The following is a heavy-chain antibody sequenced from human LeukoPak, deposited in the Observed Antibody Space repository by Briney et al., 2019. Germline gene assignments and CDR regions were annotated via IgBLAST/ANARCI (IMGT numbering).Heavy chain of an antibody. CDR1: GFRVSGYW. J-gene: IGHJ3*02. V-gene: IGHV3-7*01. CDR2: IKQDGSEE. Sequence: GGSLRLSCAASGFRVSGYWMSWVRQAPGKGLEWVANIKQDGSEELYVDSVKGRFTISRDNAKNSLYLQMNSLRAEDTAMYYCAREGGYAFDIWGQGTMVTVPS. D-gene: IGHD3-16*01. CDR3: AREGGYAFDI.